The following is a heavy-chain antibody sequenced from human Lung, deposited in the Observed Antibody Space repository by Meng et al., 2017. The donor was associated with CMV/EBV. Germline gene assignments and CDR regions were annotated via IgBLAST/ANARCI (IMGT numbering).Heavy chain of an antibody. CDR1: GFTFSSHW. CDR3: ARDTGYDDAFDI. D-gene: IGHD5-12*01. Sequence: GESXKISCAASGFTFSSHWMSWVRQAPGKGLEWVANIKQDGSEKYYVDSVKGRFTVSRDNAKNSLYLQMNSLRAEDTAVYYCARDTGYDDAFDILGQGTMVTVSS. V-gene: IGHV3-7*01. CDR2: IKQDGSEK. J-gene: IGHJ3*02.